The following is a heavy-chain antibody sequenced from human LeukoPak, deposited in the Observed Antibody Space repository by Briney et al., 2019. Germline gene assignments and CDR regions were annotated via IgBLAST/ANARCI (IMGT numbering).Heavy chain of an antibody. D-gene: IGHD1-26*01. J-gene: IGHJ4*02. V-gene: IGHV4-34*01. CDR2: INHSGST. CDR1: GGSFSGHY. Sequence: PSETLSLTCAVYGGSFSGHYWSWIRQPPGKGLEWIGEINHSGSTNYNPSLESRVTISVDTSKNHFSLKLSSVTAADTAVYYCARDGATTGFFDYWGQGTLVTVSS. CDR3: ARDGATTGFFDY.